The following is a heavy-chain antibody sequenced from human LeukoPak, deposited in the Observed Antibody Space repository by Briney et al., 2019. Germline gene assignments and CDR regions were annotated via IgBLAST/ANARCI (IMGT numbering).Heavy chain of an antibody. Sequence: SETLSLTCTVSGGSISSSSYYWGWIRQPPGKGLEWIGSIYYSGSTYYNPSLKSRVTISVDTSKNQFSQELSPVTAADTAVYYCARQNEYCSGGSCYLGWFDPWGQGTLVTVSS. CDR3: ARQNEYCSGGSCYLGWFDP. CDR1: GGSISSSSYY. J-gene: IGHJ5*02. D-gene: IGHD2-15*01. CDR2: IYYSGST. V-gene: IGHV4-39*01.